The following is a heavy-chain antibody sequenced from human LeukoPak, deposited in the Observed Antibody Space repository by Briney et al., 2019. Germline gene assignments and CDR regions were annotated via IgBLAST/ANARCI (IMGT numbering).Heavy chain of an antibody. J-gene: IGHJ6*02. CDR3: ARDRSYGMDV. Sequence: GGSLRLSCAASGFTFSNYWMHWVRQAPGKGLVWVSRINTDGRSTDYADSVKGRFTISRDNAKNTLYPQMNSLRAEDTAVYYCARDRSYGMDVWGQGTTVTVSS. CDR2: INTDGRST. V-gene: IGHV3-74*01. CDR1: GFTFSNYW.